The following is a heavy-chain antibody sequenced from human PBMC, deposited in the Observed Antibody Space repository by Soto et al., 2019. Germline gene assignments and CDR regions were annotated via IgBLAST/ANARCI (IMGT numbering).Heavy chain of an antibody. D-gene: IGHD2-15*01. Sequence: QVQLVQSGAEVKKPGSSVKVSCKASGGTFSSYTISWVRQAPEQGLEWMGRIIPILGIANYAQKFQGRVTITADKSTSTAYMELSSLRSEDTAVYYCAREGYCSGGSCYNWFDPWGQGTLVTVSS. V-gene: IGHV1-69*08. J-gene: IGHJ5*02. CDR1: GGTFSSYT. CDR2: IIPILGIA. CDR3: AREGYCSGGSCYNWFDP.